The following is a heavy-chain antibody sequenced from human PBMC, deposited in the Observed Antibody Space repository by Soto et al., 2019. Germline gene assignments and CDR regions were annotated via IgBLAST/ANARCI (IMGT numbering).Heavy chain of an antibody. CDR2: VNAANGDT. CDR3: ARGGIVGASATYYFDY. Sequence: ASVKVSCKASGYTFSTYAMHWVRQAPGQRPEWMGWVNAANGDTKFSQKFQGRATFTRDTFARTAYMEPSRLISEDTAVYYCARGGIVGASATYYFDYWGQGTLVTVSS. J-gene: IGHJ4*02. V-gene: IGHV1-3*01. D-gene: IGHD1-26*01. CDR1: GYTFSTYA.